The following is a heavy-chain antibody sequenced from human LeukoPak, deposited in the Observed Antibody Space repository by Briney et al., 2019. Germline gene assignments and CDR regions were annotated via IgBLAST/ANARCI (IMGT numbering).Heavy chain of an antibody. CDR2: IYYSGST. CDR1: GGSISSSRYY. D-gene: IGHD2/OR15-2a*01. Sequence: SETLSLTCTVSGGSISSSRYYWGWIRQPPGKGLEWIGSIYYSGSTYYNPSLKSRVTISVDTSKNQFSLKLSSVTAADTAVYYCARQGSTLRRYYYYMDVWGKGTTVTVSS. CDR3: ARQGSTLRRYYYYMDV. V-gene: IGHV4-39*01. J-gene: IGHJ6*03.